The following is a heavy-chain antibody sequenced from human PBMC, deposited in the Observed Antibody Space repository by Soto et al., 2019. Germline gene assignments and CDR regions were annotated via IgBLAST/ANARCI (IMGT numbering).Heavy chain of an antibody. CDR1: GFTLTNYA. Sequence: EVQLLESGGGLVQPGGSLRLSCAASGFTLTNYAMSWVRQAPGKGLEWVSGIRGTGGGTYYTDSVKGRFTISKDNSKNTLYLQMNSLRAEDTAVYYCAKEYSEVAIPMFNSWGQGTLVTVSS. CDR2: IRGTGGGT. J-gene: IGHJ4*02. CDR3: AKEYSEVAIPMFNS. V-gene: IGHV3-23*01. D-gene: IGHD2-21*01.